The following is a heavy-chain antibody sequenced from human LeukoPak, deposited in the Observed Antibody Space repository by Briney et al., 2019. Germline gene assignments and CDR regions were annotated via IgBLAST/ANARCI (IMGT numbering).Heavy chain of an antibody. D-gene: IGHD3-10*01. V-gene: IGHV3-23*01. CDR1: GFTFSSYA. Sequence: PGGSLRLSCAASGFTFSSYAMSWVRQAPGKGLEWVSAISGSGGSTYYADSVKGRFTISRDNSKNTLYLQMNSLRAEDTALYYCAKDQGPYYGSGSYYNYWGQGTLVTVSS. CDR3: AKDQGPYYGSGSYYNY. CDR2: ISGSGGST. J-gene: IGHJ4*02.